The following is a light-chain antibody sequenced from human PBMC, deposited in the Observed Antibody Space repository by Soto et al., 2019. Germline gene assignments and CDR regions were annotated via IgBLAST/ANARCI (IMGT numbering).Light chain of an antibody. CDR3: HQSYVALGT. CDR1: QSISRY. V-gene: IGKV1-39*01. Sequence: DIQLTQSPSSLPASVGDRVTITCRASQSISRYVNWYQQKPGKAPQLLIYAATSLQGGVPSRVSGSGSGTDSTLTMSSLQPEEFQTDSCHQSYVALGTFGQGTKVEFK. J-gene: IGKJ1*01. CDR2: AAT.